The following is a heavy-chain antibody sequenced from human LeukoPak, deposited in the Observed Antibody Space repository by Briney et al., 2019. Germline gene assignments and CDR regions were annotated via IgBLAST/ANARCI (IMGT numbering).Heavy chain of an antibody. CDR1: GYSFTSYW. Sequence: GGSLQISCKGSGYSFTSYWIGWVRQMPGKGLEWMGIIYPGDSDTRYSPSFQGQVTISADKSISTAYLQWSSLKASDTAIYYCARRNPLSGDVFDIWGQGTLVTVSS. J-gene: IGHJ3*02. V-gene: IGHV5-51*01. CDR2: IYPGDSDT. D-gene: IGHD1-1*01. CDR3: ARRNPLSGDVFDI.